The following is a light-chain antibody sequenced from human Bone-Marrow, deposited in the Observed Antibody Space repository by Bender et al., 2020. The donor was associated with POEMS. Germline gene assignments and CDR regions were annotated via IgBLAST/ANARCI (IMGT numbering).Light chain of an antibody. CDR3: AVGDGSLNGWV. V-gene: IGLV1-44*01. J-gene: IGLJ3*02. CDR1: SSNIGAHA. Sequence: QSVLTQPPSASGTPGQRVTISCSGGSSNIGAHAVNWYQHLPGTAPKLLIYSSHRQPSEVPDRFSGSRSGTSASVAISGIQSEDEADCNCAVGDGSLNGWVCGGGTKLTVL. CDR2: SSH.